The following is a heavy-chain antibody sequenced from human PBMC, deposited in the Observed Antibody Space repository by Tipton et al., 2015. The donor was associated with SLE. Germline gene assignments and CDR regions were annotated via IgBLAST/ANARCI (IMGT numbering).Heavy chain of an antibody. J-gene: IGHJ4*02. CDR2: INHSGST. CDR3: ARSSSIRLGELSSPFDY. CDR1: GGSFSGYY. Sequence: TLSLTCAVYGGSFSGYYWSWIRQSPRMGLEWIGEINHSGSTNYNPSLKSRVTISVDTSRKQFSLKLSSVTAADTAVYYCARSSSIRLGELSSPFDYWGQGTLVTVSS. V-gene: IGHV4-34*01. D-gene: IGHD3-16*02.